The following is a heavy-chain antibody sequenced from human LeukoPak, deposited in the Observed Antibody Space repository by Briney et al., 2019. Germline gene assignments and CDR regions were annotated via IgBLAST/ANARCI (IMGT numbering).Heavy chain of an antibody. D-gene: IGHD2-15*01. J-gene: IGHJ4*02. Sequence: PGGSLRLSCAASGFTVSSNYMSWVRQAPGKGLEWVSVIYSGGSTYYADSVKGRFTISRDNSKNTLYLQMNSLRAEDTAVYYCARAAGYCSGGSCYWDYWGQGTLVTVSS. CDR1: GFTVSSNY. CDR3: ARAAGYCSGGSCYWDY. V-gene: IGHV3-53*01. CDR2: IYSGGST.